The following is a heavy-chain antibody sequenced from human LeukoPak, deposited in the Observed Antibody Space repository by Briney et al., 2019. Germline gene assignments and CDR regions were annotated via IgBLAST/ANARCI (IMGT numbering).Heavy chain of an antibody. CDR2: IVVGSGNT. D-gene: IGHD6-6*01. V-gene: IGHV1-58*02. CDR3: AADPRSPSEGSSSFHYGMDV. J-gene: IGHJ6*02. CDR1: GFTFTSSA. Sequence: SVKVSCKASGFTFTSSAMQWVRQARGQRLEWIGWIVVGSGNTNYAQKFEERVTITRDMATSTASMELSNLRSDDTAVYYCAADPRSPSEGSSSFHYGMDVWGQGTTVTVSS.